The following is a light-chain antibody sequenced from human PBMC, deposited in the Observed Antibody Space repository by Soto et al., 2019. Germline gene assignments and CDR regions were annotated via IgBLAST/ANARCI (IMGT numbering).Light chain of an antibody. CDR1: QNVDSNY. V-gene: IGKV3-20*01. J-gene: IGKJ1*01. CDR3: QQYGSLSWT. CDR2: GAS. Sequence: EIVLTQSPGTLSLSPGERATLSCRASQNVDSNYLAWYQQKPGQAPRLIIFGASGRATGIPDRFSGSGSGTDFTLTISRLEPEDFAVYYCQQYGSLSWTFGQGTKVDI.